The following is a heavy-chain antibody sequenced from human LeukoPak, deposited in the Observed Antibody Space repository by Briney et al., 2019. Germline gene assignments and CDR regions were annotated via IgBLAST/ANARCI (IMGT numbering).Heavy chain of an antibody. CDR3: VRGGVGASMDV. CDR2: IHHSGST. CDR1: GGSVSSIDFS. Sequence: SETLSLTCAVSGGSVSSIDFSWSWIRQPPGKGLEWIGYIHHSGSTYYNPSLKSRVTISVDRSKSHFSLKLSSVTAADTAVYYCVRGGVGASMDVWGQGTTVTVSS. D-gene: IGHD1-26*01. J-gene: IGHJ6*02. V-gene: IGHV4-30-2*01.